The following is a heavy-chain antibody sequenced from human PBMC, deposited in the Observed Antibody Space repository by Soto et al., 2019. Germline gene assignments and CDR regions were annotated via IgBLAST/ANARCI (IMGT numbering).Heavy chain of an antibody. D-gene: IGHD3-22*01. J-gene: IGHJ3*02. CDR1: GFTFSNYW. Sequence: GGSLRLSCAASGFTFSNYWISWVRQAPGKGLEWVANVNRDGSEKYYVDSVKGRFTFSRDNAKNSLFLQMNSLRAEDTAVYYCARDSFDSGGYYRPEAFDIWGPGTMVTVSS. CDR2: VNRDGSEK. CDR3: ARDSFDSGGYYRPEAFDI. V-gene: IGHV3-7*05.